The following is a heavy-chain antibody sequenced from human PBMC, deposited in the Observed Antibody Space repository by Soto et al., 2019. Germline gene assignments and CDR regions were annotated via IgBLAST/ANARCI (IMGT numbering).Heavy chain of an antibody. D-gene: IGHD3-10*01. CDR3: ARGGITMVRGVIPNWFDP. J-gene: IGHJ5*02. Sequence: ETLSLTCTVSGGSISSSSYYWGWIRQPPGKGLEWIGSIYYSGSTYYNPSLKSRVTISVDTSKNQFSLKLSSVTAADTAVYYCARGGITMVRGVIPNWFDPWCQGTLVTVSS. CDR2: IYYSGST. CDR1: GGSISSSSYY. V-gene: IGHV4-39*01.